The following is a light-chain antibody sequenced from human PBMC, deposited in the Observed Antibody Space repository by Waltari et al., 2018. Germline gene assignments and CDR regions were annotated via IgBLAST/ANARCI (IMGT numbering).Light chain of an antibody. J-gene: IGKJ2*01. CDR3: QQYNNYSSYT. Sequence: DIQMTQSPSTLSASVGDRVTITCRASQSISSWLAWYQQKPGKAPNLLIYKASSLESGVPSRFSGSGSGTEFTLTISSLQPDDFATYYCQQYNNYSSYTFGQGTKLEIK. V-gene: IGKV1-5*03. CDR1: QSISSW. CDR2: KAS.